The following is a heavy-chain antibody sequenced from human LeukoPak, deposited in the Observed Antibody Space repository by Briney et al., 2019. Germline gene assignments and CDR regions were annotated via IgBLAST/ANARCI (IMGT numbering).Heavy chain of an antibody. CDR2: IYYTGST. D-gene: IGHD3-10*01. CDR1: GGSITGYD. Sequence: PSETLSLTCTVSGGSITGYDWSWIRQPPGKGLEWIGYIYYTGSTKYSPSLKSRLAMSVDTSKNQFSLNLSSVTAADTAVYYCARDPIELLWFGELTFMYYFDYWGQGTLVTVSS. V-gene: IGHV4-59*12. J-gene: IGHJ4*02. CDR3: ARDPIELLWFGELTFMYYFDY.